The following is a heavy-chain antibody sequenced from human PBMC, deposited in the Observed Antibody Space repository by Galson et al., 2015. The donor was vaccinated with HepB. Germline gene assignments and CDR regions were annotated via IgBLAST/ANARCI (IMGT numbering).Heavy chain of an antibody. CDR1: GFSFSKYG. D-gene: IGHD4-17*01. J-gene: IGHJ6*03. Sequence: SLRLSCAASGFSFSKYGMHWVRQASGKGLESVAVISYDGSNTYYGDSVKGRFTISRDNSKNTLYLQMNSLRAEDTGVCYCAKDATYGDLAYYYYYMDVWGKGTTVTVSS. CDR2: ISYDGSNT. CDR3: AKDATYGDLAYYYYYMDV. V-gene: IGHV3-30*18.